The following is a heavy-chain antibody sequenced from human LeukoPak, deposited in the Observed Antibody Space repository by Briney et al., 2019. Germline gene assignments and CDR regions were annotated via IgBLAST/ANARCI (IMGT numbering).Heavy chain of an antibody. CDR1: GGSFSGYY. CDR2: INHSGST. D-gene: IGHD3-10*01. J-gene: IGHJ5*02. V-gene: IGHV4-34*01. CDR3: ARGRVLLWFGALGKDNWFDP. Sequence: KPSETLSLTCAVCGGSFSGYYWSWIRQPPGKGLEWIGEINHSGSTNYNPSLKSRVTISVDTSKNQFSLKLSSVTAADTAVYYCARGRVLLWFGALGKDNWFDPWGQGTLVTVSS.